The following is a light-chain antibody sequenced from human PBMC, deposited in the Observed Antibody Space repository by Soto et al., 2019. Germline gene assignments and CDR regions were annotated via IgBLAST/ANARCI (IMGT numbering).Light chain of an antibody. J-gene: IGKJ2*01. CDR3: QQYGRSPYT. Sequence: EIVLTQSPGTLSLSPGERATLSCRASQSVSSSYLAWYQQKPGQAPRFLIYGASSRATGIPDRFSGIGSGTDFTLTISRLEPEDCAVYYCQQYGRSPYTFGQGTKMEI. CDR1: QSVSSSY. V-gene: IGKV3-20*01. CDR2: GAS.